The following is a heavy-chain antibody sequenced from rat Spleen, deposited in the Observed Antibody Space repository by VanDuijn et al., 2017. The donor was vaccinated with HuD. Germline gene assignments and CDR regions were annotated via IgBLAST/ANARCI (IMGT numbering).Heavy chain of an antibody. CDR2: VRYNGDT. Sequence: QVQLKESGPGLVQPSQTLSLTCTVSGFSLTDYSVHWVRQPPGEGLEWMGRVRYNGDTSYNSALKSRLSISRDTSKSQVFLKMNSLKTDDTAIYFCARSGQTTRILAYWGQGTLVTVSS. J-gene: IGHJ3*01. V-gene: IGHV2-63*01. CDR3: ARSGQTTRILAY. CDR1: GFSLTDYS. D-gene: IGHD1-4*01.